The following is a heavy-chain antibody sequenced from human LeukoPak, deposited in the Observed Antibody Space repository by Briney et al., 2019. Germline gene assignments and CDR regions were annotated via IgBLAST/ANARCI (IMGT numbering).Heavy chain of an antibody. CDR1: GFTFSVSA. V-gene: IGHV3-73*01. Sequence: GGSLRLSCVCSGFTFSVSAMHWVRQASGKGLEWVGRIRSKAYSYATEYAASVKGRFTISRDDSKNTAYLQMNSLKTEDTAVYYCTRVGAADDNWGQGTLVTVSS. CDR2: IRSKAYSYAT. J-gene: IGHJ4*02. D-gene: IGHD6-13*01. CDR3: TRVGAADDN.